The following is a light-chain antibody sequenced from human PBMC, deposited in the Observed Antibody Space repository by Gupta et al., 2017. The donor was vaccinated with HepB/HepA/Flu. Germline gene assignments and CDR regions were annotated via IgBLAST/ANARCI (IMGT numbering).Light chain of an antibody. J-gene: IGKJ1*01. CDR1: QGISRY. Sequence: DTQMTQFPPTLSASVGDTVTITCRASQGISRYLAWYQQTPGKAPKVLISEASTLEIGVPSRFTGSGSGTEFTLTISSLQPDDFGTYYWQQYNSLWTFGQGTKVEIK. CDR2: EAS. V-gene: IGKV1-5*03. CDR3: QQYNSLWT.